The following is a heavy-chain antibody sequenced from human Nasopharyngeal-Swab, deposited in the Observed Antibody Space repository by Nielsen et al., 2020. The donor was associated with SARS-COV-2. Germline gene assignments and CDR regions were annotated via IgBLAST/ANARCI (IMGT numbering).Heavy chain of an antibody. J-gene: IGHJ6*02. V-gene: IGHV3-21*01. D-gene: IGHD3-3*01. CDR2: IISSSSYI. CDR1: GCTFNNYN. Sequence: GGSLRLSCAASGCTFNNYNFNWVRQAPGKGLEWVSSIISSSSYIYYADAVKGRFTISRDNAKNSLYLQMNSLRAEDTAVYYCARDGLDYDFWSAYFMDVWGQGTTVTVSS. CDR3: ARDGLDYDFWSAYFMDV.